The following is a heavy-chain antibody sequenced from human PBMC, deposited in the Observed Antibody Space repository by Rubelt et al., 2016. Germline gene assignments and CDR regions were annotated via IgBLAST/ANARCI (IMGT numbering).Heavy chain of an antibody. D-gene: IGHD2-15*01. Sequence: EVQLAESGGGLVQPGGSLRLSCAGSGFNLSSNYMSWVRQAPGKGLEWVAVLYTGGSAYHADSVKGRVTISRDNARKQLYLEVNSLRAVLSWWSDLSDYWGHGTLVTVSS. CDR3: SDY. V-gene: IGHV3-66*01. CDR1: GFNLSSNY. CDR2: LYTGGSA. J-gene: IGHJ4*01.